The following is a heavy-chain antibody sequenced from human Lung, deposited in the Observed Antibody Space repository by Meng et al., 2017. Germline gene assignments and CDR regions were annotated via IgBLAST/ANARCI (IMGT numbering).Heavy chain of an antibody. CDR2: IRGDGGSI. J-gene: IGHJ4*02. V-gene: IGHV3-74*03. CDR3: ARESGYFEY. Sequence: GQLVASGGGLVQPGGSLRPSCAASGFTFRSYWMHWVRQAPGKGLVWVSRIRGDGGSIVYADSVKGRFTISRDNAKNTLFLQMNSLRAEDTAVYYCARESGYFEYWGQGILVTVSS. CDR1: GFTFRSYW.